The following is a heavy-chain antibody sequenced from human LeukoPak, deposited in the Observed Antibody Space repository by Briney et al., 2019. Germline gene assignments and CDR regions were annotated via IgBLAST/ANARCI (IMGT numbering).Heavy chain of an antibody. D-gene: IGHD1-26*01. V-gene: IGHV4-31*03. CDR2: IYYSGST. Sequence: PSETLSLTCTVSGGSISSGGYYWSWIRQHPGTGLEWLGYIYYSGSTYYNPSLKSRVTISVDTSKNQFSLKLSSVTAADTAVYYCARGRYSGSYPIDYWGQGTLVTVSS. J-gene: IGHJ4*02. CDR1: GGSISSGGYY. CDR3: ARGRYSGSYPIDY.